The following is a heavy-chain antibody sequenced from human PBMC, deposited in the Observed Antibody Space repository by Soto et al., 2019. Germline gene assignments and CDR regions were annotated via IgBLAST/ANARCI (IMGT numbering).Heavy chain of an antibody. CDR1: GFTFSSYA. CDR3: AREFYSSSWSKADY. Sequence: VQLVESGGGVVQPGRSLRLSCAASGFTFSSYAMHWVRQAPGKGLEWVAVISYDGSNKYSADSVKGRFTISRDNSKNTLYLQMNSLRAEDTAVYYCAREFYSSSWSKADYWGQGTLVTVSS. V-gene: IGHV3-30-3*01. CDR2: ISYDGSNK. J-gene: IGHJ4*02. D-gene: IGHD6-13*01.